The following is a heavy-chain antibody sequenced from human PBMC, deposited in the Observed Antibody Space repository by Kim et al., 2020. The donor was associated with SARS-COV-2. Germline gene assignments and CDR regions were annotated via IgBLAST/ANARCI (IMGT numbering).Heavy chain of an antibody. CDR3: ARYDNVGWYSFQI. J-gene: IGHJ1*01. V-gene: IGHV4-59*08. Sequence: SETLSLTCTVSGGSINNYYWSWVRQPPGKGLEWIGFVSDSGRTNYDPSVKGRVTISVDTPNSQFFLKLTSVTAADTAVYFCARYDNVGWYSFQIWGQGTLVTVSS. CDR1: GGSINNYY. D-gene: IGHD6-19*01. CDR2: VSDSGRT.